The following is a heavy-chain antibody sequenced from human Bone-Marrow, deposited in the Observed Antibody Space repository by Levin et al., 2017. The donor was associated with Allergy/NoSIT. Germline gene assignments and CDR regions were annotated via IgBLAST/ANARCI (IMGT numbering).Heavy chain of an antibody. CDR2: INPYNDNA. CDR3: GLIEVAVAPPGDS. Sequence: ASVKVSCKASGYTFSNYALNWVRQAPGQGLEWLGCINPYNDNAHYAQKIRGRVPITSDRSVSTADMELSSLRSEDKVVYCKGLIEVAVAPPGDSWGQGTLVTVSS. J-gene: IGHJ5*01. V-gene: IGHV1-3*01. CDR1: GYTFSNYA. D-gene: IGHD6-19*01.